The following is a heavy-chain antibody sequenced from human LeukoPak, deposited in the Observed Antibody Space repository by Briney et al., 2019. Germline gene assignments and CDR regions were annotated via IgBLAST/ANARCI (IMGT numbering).Heavy chain of an antibody. J-gene: IGHJ4*02. CDR3: ARHPPYGSGSWGSYYFDY. CDR1: GGSISSGSYY. CDR2: IYTSGST. Sequence: SETLSLTCTVSGGSISSGSYYWSWIRQPAGKGLEWIGRIYTSGSTNYNPSLKSRVTISVDTSKNQFSLKLSSVTAADTAVYYCARHPPYGSGSWGSYYFDYWGQGTLVAVSS. V-gene: IGHV4-61*02. D-gene: IGHD3-10*01.